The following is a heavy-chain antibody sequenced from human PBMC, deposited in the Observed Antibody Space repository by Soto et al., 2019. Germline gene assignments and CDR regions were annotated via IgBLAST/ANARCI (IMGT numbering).Heavy chain of an antibody. CDR1: GFTFGSHS. J-gene: IGHJ4*02. CDR2: IDGNGISK. D-gene: IGHD3-22*01. CDR3: AKDYEFFAN. V-gene: IGHV3-23*01. Sequence: PXVSLRLSCAGSGFTFGSHSMTWVRQAPGKGLEWVSAIDGNGISKYYADSVKGRFTISRDNSKKTLYLRMNSLGPEDTAVYFCAKDYEFFANWGQGTLVTVSS.